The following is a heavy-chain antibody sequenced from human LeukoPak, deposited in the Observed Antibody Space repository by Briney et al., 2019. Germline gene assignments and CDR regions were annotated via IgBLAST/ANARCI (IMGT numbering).Heavy chain of an antibody. J-gene: IGHJ4*02. Sequence: GGSLRLSRAASGFTFSNYWMSWVRQAPGKGLEWVAHINQDGSEEHYMDSVKARFIISRDNAKNSLSLQMDSLRAEDTAVYYCVRDGGVSGYDLLDYWGQGTLVTVSS. CDR3: VRDGGVSGYDLLDY. D-gene: IGHD5-12*01. CDR1: GFTFSNYW. V-gene: IGHV3-7*01. CDR2: INQDGSEE.